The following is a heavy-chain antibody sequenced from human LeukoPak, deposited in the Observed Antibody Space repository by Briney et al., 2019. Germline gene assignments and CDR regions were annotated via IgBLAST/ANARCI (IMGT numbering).Heavy chain of an antibody. CDR3: ARDPAPPLEFDY. J-gene: IGHJ4*02. D-gene: IGHD3-3*01. V-gene: IGHV1-18*01. CDR1: GYTFTSYG. CDR2: ISAYNGNT. Sequence: ASVKVSXKASGYTFTSYGISWVRQAPGQGLEWIGWISAYNGNTNYAQKLQGRVTMTTDTSTSTAYMELRSLRSDDTAVYYCARDPAPPLEFDYWGQGTLVTVSS.